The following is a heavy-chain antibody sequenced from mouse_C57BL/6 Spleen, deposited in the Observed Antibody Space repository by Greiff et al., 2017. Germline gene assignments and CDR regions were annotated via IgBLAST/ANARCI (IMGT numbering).Heavy chain of an antibody. Sequence: QVQLQQSGPELVKPGASVKISCKASGYAFRSSWMNWVKQRPGKGLEWIGRIYPGDGDTNSNGKFKGKATLTADKSSSTAYMQLSSLTSEDSAVYFCAREGYYGSSSFAYRGQGTLVTVSA. J-gene: IGHJ3*01. V-gene: IGHV1-82*01. CDR3: AREGYYGSSSFAY. CDR1: GYAFRSSW. D-gene: IGHD1-1*01. CDR2: IYPGDGDT.